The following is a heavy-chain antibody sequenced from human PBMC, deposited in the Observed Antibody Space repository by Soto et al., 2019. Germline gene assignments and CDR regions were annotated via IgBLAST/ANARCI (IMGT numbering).Heavy chain of an antibody. V-gene: IGHV4-34*01. CDR1: GGSFSGYY. CDR2: INHSGST. Sequence: SETLSLTCAVYGGSFSGYYWSWIRQPPGKGLEWIGEINHSGSTNYSPSLKSRVTISVDTSKNQFSLKLSSVTAADTAVYYCARGGGHWRFDPWGQGTLVTVSS. D-gene: IGHD3-16*01. J-gene: IGHJ5*02. CDR3: ARGGGHWRFDP.